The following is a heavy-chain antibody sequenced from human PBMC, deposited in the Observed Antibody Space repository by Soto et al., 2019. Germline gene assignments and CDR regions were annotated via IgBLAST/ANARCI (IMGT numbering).Heavy chain of an antibody. J-gene: IGHJ6*02. Sequence: EVQLLESGGGLVQPGGSLRLSCAASGFTFSSYAMSWVRQAPGKGLEWVSAISGSGGSTYYADSVKGRFTISRDNSKNTLYLQMNSLRAEDTAVYYCAKGDIERQLVLTYGMDVWGQGTTVTVSS. CDR1: GFTFSSYA. V-gene: IGHV3-23*01. CDR3: AKGDIERQLVLTYGMDV. D-gene: IGHD6-13*01. CDR2: ISGSGGST.